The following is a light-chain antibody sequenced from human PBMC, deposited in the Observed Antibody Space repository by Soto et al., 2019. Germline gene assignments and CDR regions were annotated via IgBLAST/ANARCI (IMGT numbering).Light chain of an antibody. V-gene: IGLV7-43*01. CDR1: AGPVTDDHL. CDR2: NII. Sequence: QTVVAQESSVTVSTGETVTLTGGINAGPVTDDHLPTWFQQKPGHPPTTLIANIIHRKSWTPARFSGSLLGGKAALTLSGVRPEDEADDYCLIYCGGPQVFGGRTKVTVL. CDR3: LIYCGGPQV. J-gene: IGLJ2*01.